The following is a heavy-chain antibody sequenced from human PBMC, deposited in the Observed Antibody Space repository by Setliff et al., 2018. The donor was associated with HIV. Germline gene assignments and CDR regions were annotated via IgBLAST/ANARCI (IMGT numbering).Heavy chain of an antibody. CDR3: ARGRWDRSYYYYMDV. D-gene: IGHD1-26*01. J-gene: IGHJ6*03. V-gene: IGHV4-39*01. CDR2: IFYSGFT. CDR1: GDSISTNSPY. Sequence: SETLSLTCTVSGDSISTNSPYWAWIRQPPGKGLEWIGTIFYSGFTYYNPSLKSRVTISVDTSKNQFSLKLSSVTAADTAVYYCARGRWDRSYYYYMDVWGKGTTVTVSS.